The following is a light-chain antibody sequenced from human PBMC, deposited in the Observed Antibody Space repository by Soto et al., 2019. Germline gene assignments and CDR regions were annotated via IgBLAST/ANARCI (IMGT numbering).Light chain of an antibody. CDR2: GGS. Sequence: EIVLTQSPATLFLSPGDRATLSCRASQSISSSFLAWYQHKPGQSPRLLIYGGSTRVTGMPDRFSGSGSGTDLTLTISRLEPEDFAVYYCQQYGRSPPFSVGPRAKVDIK. V-gene: IGKV3-20*01. CDR1: QSISSSF. J-gene: IGKJ3*01. CDR3: QQYGRSPPFS.